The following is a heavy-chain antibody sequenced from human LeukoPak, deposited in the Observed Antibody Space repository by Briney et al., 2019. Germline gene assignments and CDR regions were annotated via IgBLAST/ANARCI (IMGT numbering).Heavy chain of an antibody. D-gene: IGHD6-13*01. J-gene: IGHJ5*02. CDR2: IYYSGSI. V-gene: IGHV4-31*03. CDR3: ARGRYSYSSSRNWFDP. Sequence: SGTLSHTCTVTGGSLSSGGYYWSWLRQHPGKGLEWIGYIYYSGSIYYNPSLKSRVTISVDTSKNQFSLKLSSVTAADTAVYYCARGRYSYSSSRNWFDPWGQGTLVTVSS. CDR1: GGSLSSGGYY.